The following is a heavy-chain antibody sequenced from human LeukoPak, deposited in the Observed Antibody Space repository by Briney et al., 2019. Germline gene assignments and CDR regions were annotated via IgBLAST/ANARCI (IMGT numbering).Heavy chain of an antibody. CDR1: GFTFSSYA. CDR2: ISSNGGST. D-gene: IGHD6-13*01. V-gene: IGHV3-64*01. CDR3: ASGSSWYYFDY. Sequence: PGGSLRLSCAASGFTFSSYAMHWVRQAPGKGLEYVSAISSNGGSTHYANSVKGRFTISRDNSRNTLYLQMGSLRAEDMAVYYCASGSSWYYFDYWGQGTLVTVSS. J-gene: IGHJ4*02.